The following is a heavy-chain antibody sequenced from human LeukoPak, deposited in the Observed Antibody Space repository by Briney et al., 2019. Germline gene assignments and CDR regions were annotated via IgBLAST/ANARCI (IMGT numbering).Heavy chain of an antibody. CDR2: IYTSGTS. J-gene: IGHJ6*02. CDR1: GASIGLYY. CDR3: ARDRAVPHYYYGMDV. Sequence: SETLSLTCTVSGASIGLYYWSWIRQPAGKGLEWIGRIYTSGTSNYSPSLKSRITMSLDLSKNQLSLKLNSVTAADTAVYYCARDRAVPHYYYGMDVWGQGTTVTVSS. V-gene: IGHV4-4*07. D-gene: IGHD6-19*01.